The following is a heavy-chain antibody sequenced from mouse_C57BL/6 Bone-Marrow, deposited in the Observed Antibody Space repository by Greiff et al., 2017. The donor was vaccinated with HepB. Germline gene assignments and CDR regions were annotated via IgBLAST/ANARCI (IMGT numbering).Heavy chain of an antibody. Sequence: VQLQQSGTVLARPGASVKMSCKTSGYTFTSYWMHWVKQRPGQGLEWIGAIYPGNSDTSYNQKFKGKAKLTAVTSASTAYMELSSLTNEDSAGYYCAGGVYDGDQAWVAYWGQGTLVTVSA. CDR2: IYPGNSDT. J-gene: IGHJ3*01. V-gene: IGHV1-5*01. CDR1: GYTFTSYW. CDR3: AGGVYDGDQAWVAY. D-gene: IGHD2-3*01.